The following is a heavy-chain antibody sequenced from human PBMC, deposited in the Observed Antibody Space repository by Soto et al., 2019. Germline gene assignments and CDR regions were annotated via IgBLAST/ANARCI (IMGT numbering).Heavy chain of an antibody. CDR1: GLSITDSEMG. CDR2: IDSSGEK. J-gene: IGHJ5*02. V-gene: IGHV2-26*01. CDR3: ARRHLAVAVSPWFDP. Sequence: QVTLKESGPVLVKPTETLTLRCTVSGLSITDSEMGVSWICQPPGQPLEWLAHIDSSGEKSYRKFLKIRLAISKDTSNRKIVLTMTNMDPADTATYYCARRHLAVAVSPWFDPWGQGIPVTVSS. D-gene: IGHD6-19*01.